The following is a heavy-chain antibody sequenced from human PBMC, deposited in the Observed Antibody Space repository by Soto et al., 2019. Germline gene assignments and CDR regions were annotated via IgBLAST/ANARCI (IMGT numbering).Heavy chain of an antibody. CDR3: ARRYCRGGSCNYPFHP. CDR1: GFTFSNYA. V-gene: IGHV3-64*07. J-gene: IGHJ5*02. D-gene: IGHD2-15*01. CDR2: ISSSGGST. Sequence: ESGGGLVQPGGSLRLSCAASGFTFSNYAMHWVRQAPGKGLEYVSAISSSGGSTYYADSVKGRYTISRDNSRNTLYLQMGGLRPEDMAVYYWARRYCRGGSCNYPFHPWARGPLVTVPS.